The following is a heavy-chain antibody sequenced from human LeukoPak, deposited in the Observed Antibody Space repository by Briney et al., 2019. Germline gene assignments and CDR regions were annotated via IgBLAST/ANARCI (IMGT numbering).Heavy chain of an antibody. Sequence: PGGSLRLSCAATGFTFSNYAIHWGRQAPGKGLEWVAFISDDGSRQHYADSVKGRFTISRDNPKNTLNLQMNSLRAEDTAVYYCVKDRTGTYTLDYWGQGTTVTVSS. D-gene: IGHD3-10*01. CDR2: ISDDGSRQ. CDR3: VKDRTGTYTLDY. J-gene: IGHJ4*03. CDR1: GFTFSNYA. V-gene: IGHV3-30-3*01.